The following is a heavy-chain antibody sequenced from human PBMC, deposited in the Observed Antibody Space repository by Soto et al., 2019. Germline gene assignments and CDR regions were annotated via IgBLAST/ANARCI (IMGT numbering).Heavy chain of an antibody. V-gene: IGHV1-18*01. CDR3: ARGRWNNDAFDI. D-gene: IGHD1-1*01. Sequence: ASVKVSCKASGYTFTSYGISWVRQAPGQGPEWMGWISAYNGNTNYAQKLQGRVTMTTDTSTSTAYMELRGLRSEDTAVYYCARGRWNNDAFDIWGQGTMVTVSS. J-gene: IGHJ3*02. CDR2: ISAYNGNT. CDR1: GYTFTSYG.